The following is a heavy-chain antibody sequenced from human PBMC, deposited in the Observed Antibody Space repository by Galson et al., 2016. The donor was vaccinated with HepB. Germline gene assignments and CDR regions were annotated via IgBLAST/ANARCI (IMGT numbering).Heavy chain of an antibody. CDR1: GFTFSRYE. Sequence: SLRLSCAASGFTFSRYEMNWVRQAPGKGLEWVALISFDGSNKYYADSVKGRFTVSRDNSRNTLYLQINSLRVEDTALYYCAKELWVFRHPGVGYVDSWSQGTLVTVSS. CDR2: ISFDGSNK. V-gene: IGHV3-30*18. J-gene: IGHJ4*02. D-gene: IGHD2-21*01. CDR3: AKELWVFRHPGVGYVDS.